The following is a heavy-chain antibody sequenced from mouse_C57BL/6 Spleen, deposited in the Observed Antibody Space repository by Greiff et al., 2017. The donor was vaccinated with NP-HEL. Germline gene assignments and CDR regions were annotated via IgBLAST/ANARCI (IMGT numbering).Heavy chain of an antibody. CDR2: IWGDGST. CDR1: GFSLTSYG. D-gene: IGHD2-3*01. CDR3: AKQEDGYYVDYYAMDY. J-gene: IGHJ4*01. V-gene: IGHV2-3*01. Sequence: VKLMESGPGLVAPSQSLSITCTVSGFSLTSYGVSWVRQPPGKGLEWLGVIWGDGSTNYHSALISRLSISKDNSKSQVFVKLNSLQTDDTATYYCAKQEDGYYVDYYAMDYWGQGTSVTVSS.